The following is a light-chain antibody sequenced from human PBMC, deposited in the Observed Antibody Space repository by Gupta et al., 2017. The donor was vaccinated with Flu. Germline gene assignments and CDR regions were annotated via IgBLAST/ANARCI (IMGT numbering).Light chain of an antibody. V-gene: IGKV3D-20*01. CDR3: QHYGSPLT. CDR1: QDVTNNF. J-gene: IGKJ4*01. Sequence: GERATLTRGARQDVTNNFLGWYQQKPGLAPRLLIYDATTKATGIPDRFSGSGSGTDFTLTINKLEPEDFAVYYCQHYGSPLTFGGGTAVDIK. CDR2: DAT.